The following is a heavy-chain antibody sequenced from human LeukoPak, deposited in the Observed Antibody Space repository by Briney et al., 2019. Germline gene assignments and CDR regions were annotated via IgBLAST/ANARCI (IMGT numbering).Heavy chain of an antibody. CDR3: ATLQGDFWSGYRVDY. CDR2: IYYSGST. V-gene: IGHV4-34*01. D-gene: IGHD3-3*01. J-gene: IGHJ4*02. CDR1: GGSFSGYY. Sequence: SETLSLTCAVYGGSFSGYYWGWIRQPPGKGLEWIGSIYYSGSTYYNPSLKSRVTISVDTSKNQFSLKLSSVTAADTAVYYCATLQGDFWSGYRVDYWGQGTLVTVSS.